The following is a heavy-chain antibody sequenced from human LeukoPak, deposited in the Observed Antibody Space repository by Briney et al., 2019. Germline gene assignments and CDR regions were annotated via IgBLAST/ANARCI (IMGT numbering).Heavy chain of an antibody. CDR3: ARGQTGIQLWLKWVPHFDI. V-gene: IGHV4-34*01. CDR1: GGSFSGYY. Sequence: PSETLSLTCAVYGGSFSGYYWSWIRKPPATGLEWIGEINHSGSTNCNPSLKSRVTISVDTSKNQFSLKLSSVTAADTAVYYCARGQTGIQLWLKWVPHFDIWGQGTMVTVSS. J-gene: IGHJ3*02. D-gene: IGHD5-18*01. CDR2: INHSGST.